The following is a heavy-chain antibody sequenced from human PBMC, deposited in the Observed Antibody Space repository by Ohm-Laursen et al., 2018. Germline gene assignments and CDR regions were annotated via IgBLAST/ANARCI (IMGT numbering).Heavy chain of an antibody. D-gene: IGHD3-10*01. CDR3: AKYSGVALDV. CDR2: ISGSGGST. J-gene: IGHJ6*02. Sequence: SLRLSCSASGFTFSSYGMHWARQAPGKGLEWVSAISGSGGSTYYADSVKGRFTISRDNSKNTLYLQMNSLRAEDTAVYYCAKYSGVALDVWGQGTTVTVSS. CDR1: GFTFSSYG. V-gene: IGHV3-23*01.